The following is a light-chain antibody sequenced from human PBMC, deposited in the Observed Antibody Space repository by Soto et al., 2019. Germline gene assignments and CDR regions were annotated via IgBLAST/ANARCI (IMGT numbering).Light chain of an antibody. CDR2: DAS. CDR1: QSVRSS. Sequence: EILLTQSPATLSLSPGERATLSCRASQSVRSSLAWYQQKSGQAPRLLIYDASTRATGIPGSCSGSGSGTDFTSTSSNLEPEDSAVYHCQQRSSWPWTFGQGAKVEIK. V-gene: IGKV3-11*01. CDR3: QQRSSWPWT. J-gene: IGKJ1*01.